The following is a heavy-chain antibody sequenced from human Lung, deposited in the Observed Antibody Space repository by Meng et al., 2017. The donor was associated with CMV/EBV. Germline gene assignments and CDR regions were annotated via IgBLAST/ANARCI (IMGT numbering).Heavy chain of an antibody. CDR3: ARDYYDSGAYYYTEEYYHGLDV. J-gene: IGHJ6*01. V-gene: IGHV6-1*01. D-gene: IGHD3-22*01. Sequence: QTXSLTXXISGDSVSSNSAAWNWIRQSPSRGLEWLGRTYYRSKWYDDYAMAVKSRITINPDTSKNQFSLQLNSVTPEDTAVYYCARDYYDSGAYYYTEEYYHGLDVWGQGNXV. CDR1: GDSVSSNSAA. CDR2: TYYRSKWYD.